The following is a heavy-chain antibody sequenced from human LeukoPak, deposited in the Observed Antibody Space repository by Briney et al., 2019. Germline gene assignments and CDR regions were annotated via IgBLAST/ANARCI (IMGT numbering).Heavy chain of an antibody. V-gene: IGHV3-23*01. D-gene: IGHD3-22*01. Sequence: GGSLRLSCAASGFTFSSYGMSWVRQAPGKGLEWVSAISGSGGSTYYADSVKGRFTISRDNSKNTLDLQMNILRAEDTAVYYCAKKIYYYDTSGYLHWGQGTLVTVSS. CDR2: ISGSGGST. CDR3: AKKIYYYDTSGYLH. J-gene: IGHJ4*02. CDR1: GFTFSSYG.